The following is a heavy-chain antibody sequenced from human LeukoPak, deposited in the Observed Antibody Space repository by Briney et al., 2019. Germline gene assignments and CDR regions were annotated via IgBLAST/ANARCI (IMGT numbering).Heavy chain of an antibody. CDR3: ARGVGSSWYYFYY. J-gene: IGHJ4*02. CDR2: IYYSGST. Sequence: SETLSLTCTVSGGSISSHYWSWIRQPPGKGLEWIGYIYYSGSTNYNPSLKSRVTISVDTSKNQFSLKLSSVTAADTAVYYCARGVGSSWYYFYYWGQGTLVTVSS. V-gene: IGHV4-59*11. D-gene: IGHD6-13*01. CDR1: GGSISSHY.